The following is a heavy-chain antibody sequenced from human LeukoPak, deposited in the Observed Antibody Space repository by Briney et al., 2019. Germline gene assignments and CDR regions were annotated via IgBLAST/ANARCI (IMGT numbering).Heavy chain of an antibody. V-gene: IGHV1-3*03. Sequence: LGASVKVSCKASGYTFTSYVMHWVRQAPGQRPEWMGWINAGNGNTKYSQEFQGRVTITRDTSASTAYMKLSSLRSEDMAVYYCARTAVAGTREGDYFDYWGQGTLVTVSS. CDR3: ARTAVAGTREGDYFDY. CDR2: INAGNGNT. CDR1: GYTFTSYV. D-gene: IGHD6-19*01. J-gene: IGHJ4*02.